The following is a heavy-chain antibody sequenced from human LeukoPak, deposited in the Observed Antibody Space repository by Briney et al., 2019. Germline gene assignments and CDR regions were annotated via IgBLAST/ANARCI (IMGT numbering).Heavy chain of an antibody. Sequence: GGSLRLSCAASGFTFSSYGMHWVRQAPGKGLEWVAFIRYDGSKKYYADSVKGRFTISRDNSKNTLYLQMNTLRTEDTAVYYCASGGIYYGAAFDFWGQGTLVTVSS. D-gene: IGHD1-26*01. V-gene: IGHV3-30*02. CDR3: ASGGIYYGAAFDF. J-gene: IGHJ4*02. CDR1: GFTFSSYG. CDR2: IRYDGSKK.